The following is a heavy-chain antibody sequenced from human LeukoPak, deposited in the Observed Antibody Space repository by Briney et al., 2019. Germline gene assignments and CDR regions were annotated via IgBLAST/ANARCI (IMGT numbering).Heavy chain of an antibody. CDR1: GFTFSSYE. D-gene: IGHD6-13*01. CDR3: ARDSSSWLVDYFDY. J-gene: IGHJ4*02. V-gene: IGHV3-48*03. CDR2: ISSSGSTI. Sequence: GGPLRLSCAASGFTFSSYEMNWVRQAPGKGLEWVAYISSSGSTIYYADSVKGRFTISRDNAKNLLYLQMSSRRAEDSAVYYCARDSSSWLVDYFDYWGQGTLVTVSS.